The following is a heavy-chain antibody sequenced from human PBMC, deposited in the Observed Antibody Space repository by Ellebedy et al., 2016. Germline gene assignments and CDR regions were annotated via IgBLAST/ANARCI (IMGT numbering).Heavy chain of an antibody. CDR1: GGSIRSHY. CDR3: ARVDADDYVWGTYQYNWFNP. V-gene: IGHV4-4*07. CDR2: VYSSGST. Sequence: GSLRLXXTVSGGSIRSHYWSWIRQSAGKGLEWIGRVYSSGSTKYNPSLKSRVTMSADTSKNQISLNLSSVTAADTAVYYCARVDADDYVWGTYQYNWFNPWGRGTLVTVSS. J-gene: IGHJ5*02. D-gene: IGHD3-16*02.